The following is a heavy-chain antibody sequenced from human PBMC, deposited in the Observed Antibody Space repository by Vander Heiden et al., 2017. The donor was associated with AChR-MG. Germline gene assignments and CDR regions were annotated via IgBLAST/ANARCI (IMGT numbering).Heavy chain of an antibody. V-gene: IGHV1-69*04. Sequence: QVQLVQSGAEVKKPGSSVKVSCKASGGTFSRYAISWVRQAPGQGLEWMGRIIPILGIANYAQKFQGRVTITADKSTSTAYMELSSLRSEDTAVYYCARCPDGYKNYYFDYWGQGTLVTVSS. J-gene: IGHJ4*02. CDR1: GGTFSRYA. CDR3: ARCPDGYKNYYFDY. D-gene: IGHD5-12*01. CDR2: IIPILGIA.